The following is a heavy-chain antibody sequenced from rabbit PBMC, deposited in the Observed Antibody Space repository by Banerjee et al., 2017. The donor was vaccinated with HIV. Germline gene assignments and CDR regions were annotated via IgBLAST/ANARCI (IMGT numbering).Heavy chain of an antibody. CDR1: GFSFSSSYD. V-gene: IGHV1S45*01. CDR3: ARDPLSYSDAGYAV. D-gene: IGHD6-1*01. J-gene: IGHJ4*01. CDR2: INTISGDT. Sequence: QEQLVESGGGLVQPEGSLTLTCTASGFSFSSSYDMCWVRQAPGKGLEWIACINTISGDTVYATWAKGRFTISKASWTTVTLQMTSLTAADTASYFCARDPLSYSDAGYAVWGPGTLVTGS.